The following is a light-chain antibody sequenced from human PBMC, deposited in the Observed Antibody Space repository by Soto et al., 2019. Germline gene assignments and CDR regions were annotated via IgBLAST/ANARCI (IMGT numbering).Light chain of an antibody. CDR2: WAS. J-gene: IGKJ2*01. Sequence: DIVMTQSPDSLAVSLGERATINCKSSQRVLYSSNNKNYLAWYQQTPGQPPKLLIYWASNRESGVPDRFSGSGSGTDFTLTIGSLQAEDVAVYDCQQYYSTPRTFGQGTKLEIK. V-gene: IGKV4-1*01. CDR3: QQYYSTPRT. CDR1: QRVLYSSNNKNY.